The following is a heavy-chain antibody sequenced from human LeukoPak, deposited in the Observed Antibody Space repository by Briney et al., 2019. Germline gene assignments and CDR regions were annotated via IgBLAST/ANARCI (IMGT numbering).Heavy chain of an antibody. Sequence: GESLQISCEGSGYSFTSYWIGWVRQMPGKGLEWMGIIYPGDSDTRYSPSFQGQVTISANKSISTAYLQWSSLKASDTAMCYCARYRYQLLGISRHYYYYGMDVWGQGTTVTVSS. CDR1: GYSFTSYW. J-gene: IGHJ6*02. CDR3: ARYRYQLLGISRHYYYYGMDV. D-gene: IGHD2-2*01. V-gene: IGHV5-51*01. CDR2: IYPGDSDT.